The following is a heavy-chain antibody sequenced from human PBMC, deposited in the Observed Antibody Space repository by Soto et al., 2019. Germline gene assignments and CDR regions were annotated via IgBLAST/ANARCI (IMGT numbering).Heavy chain of an antibody. D-gene: IGHD3-10*01. CDR2: IYNSGTF. Sequence: SETLSLTCAVSGGSIGGVGYAWSWIRQPPGGGLEWIDYIYNSGTFLKSPPLKTRLTMSLDMSNNQFSLTLNSMTAADTAVYYCARGQFYSGSGNFNNLKFDAWGQGIQVTVSS. J-gene: IGHJ5*02. V-gene: IGHV4-30-2*01. CDR1: GGSIGGVGYA. CDR3: ARGQFYSGSGNFNNLKFDA.